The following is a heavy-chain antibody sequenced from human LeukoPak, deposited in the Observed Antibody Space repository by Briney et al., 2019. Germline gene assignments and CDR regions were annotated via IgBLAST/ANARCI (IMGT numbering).Heavy chain of an antibody. D-gene: IGHD2-21*02. CDR1: GYTFTSYA. V-gene: IGHV7-4-1*02. CDR2: INTNTGNP. CDR3: AREGPSITRGYCGGDCYSSNWFDP. J-gene: IGHJ5*02. Sequence: ASVKVSCKASGYTFTSYAMNWVRQAPGQGLEWMGWINTNTGNPTYAQGFTGRFVFSLDTSVSTAYLQISSLKAEDTAVYYCAREGPSITRGYCGGDCYSSNWFDPWGQGTLVTVSS.